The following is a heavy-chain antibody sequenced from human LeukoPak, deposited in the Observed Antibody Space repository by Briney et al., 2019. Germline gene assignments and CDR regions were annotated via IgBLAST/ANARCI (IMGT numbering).Heavy chain of an antibody. CDR1: GFTFSTYA. V-gene: IGHV3-30*04. CDR3: ARADSVGATLYYYYGMDV. CDR2: VSKDGNTK. D-gene: IGHD1-26*01. Sequence: PGTSLRLSCVASGFTFSTYAIHWVRQAPGKGLEWVAVVSKDGNTKYYADSVKGRFTISRDNSKNTLYLQMNSLRAEDTAVYYCARADSVGATLYYYYGMDVWGQGTTVTVSS. J-gene: IGHJ6*02.